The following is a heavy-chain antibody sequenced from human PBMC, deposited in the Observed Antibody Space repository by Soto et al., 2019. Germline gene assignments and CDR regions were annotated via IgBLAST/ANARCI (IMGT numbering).Heavy chain of an antibody. D-gene: IGHD3-9*01. CDR3: ARCGFDWLLSAAYGMDV. V-gene: IGHV4-31*03. Sequence: PSETLSLTCTVSGGSISSGGYYWSWIRQHPGKGLEWIGYIYYSGSTYYNPSLKSRVTISVDTSKNQFSLKLSSVTAADTAVYYCARCGFDWLLSAAYGMDVWGQGTTVTAP. CDR2: IYYSGST. CDR1: GGSISSGGYY. J-gene: IGHJ6*02.